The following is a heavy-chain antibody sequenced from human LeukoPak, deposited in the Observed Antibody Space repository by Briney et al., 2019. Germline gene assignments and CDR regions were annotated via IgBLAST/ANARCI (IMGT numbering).Heavy chain of an antibody. CDR3: ARDFGLTGKVDY. CDR2: ISSNGGST. V-gene: IGHV3-64*01. J-gene: IGHJ4*02. D-gene: IGHD1-20*01. CDR1: GFTFSRYA. Sequence: PGGSLRLSCAASGFTFSRYAMHWVRQAPGKGLESVSAISSNGGSTYYANSVKGRLTISRDNSKNTLYLQMGSLRAEDLAVYYCARDFGLTGKVDYWGQGTLVTVSS.